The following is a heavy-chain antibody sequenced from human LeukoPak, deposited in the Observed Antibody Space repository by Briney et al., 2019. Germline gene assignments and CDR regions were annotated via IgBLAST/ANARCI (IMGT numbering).Heavy chain of an antibody. Sequence: PGGSLRLSCAASAFTFNYYGMNWVRQAPGKGLEWVAYISSISSYIYYADSVKGRFTISRDNAENSLYLQMDSLRAEDTAVYYCARDPAEMATGWYFDLWGPGTLVTVSS. CDR3: ARDPAEMATGWYFDL. J-gene: IGHJ2*01. V-gene: IGHV3-21*01. CDR1: AFTFNYYG. CDR2: ISSISSYI. D-gene: IGHD5-24*01.